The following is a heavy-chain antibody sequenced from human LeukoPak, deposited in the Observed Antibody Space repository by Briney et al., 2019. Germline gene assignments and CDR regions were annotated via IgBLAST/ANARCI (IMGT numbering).Heavy chain of an antibody. D-gene: IGHD5-18*01. CDR2: MNPNSGNT. V-gene: IGHV1-8*03. Sequence: ASVKVSCKASGYTFTSYAINWVRQATGQGLEWMGWMNPNSGNTGYAQKFQGRVTITRNTSISTAYMELSSLRSEDTAVYYCARGYSYGYEADYWGQGTLVTVSS. CDR1: GYTFTSYA. J-gene: IGHJ4*02. CDR3: ARGYSYGYEADY.